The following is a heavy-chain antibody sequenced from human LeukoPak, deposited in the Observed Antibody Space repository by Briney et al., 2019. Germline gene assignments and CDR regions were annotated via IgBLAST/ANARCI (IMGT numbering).Heavy chain of an antibody. Sequence: SVKVSCKASGYTFTSYAMHWVRQAPGQGLEWMGGIIPIFGTANYAQKFQGRVTITADESTSTAYMELSSLRSEDTAVYYCARAGTIFGVARYYYGMDVWGQGTTVTVSS. J-gene: IGHJ6*02. V-gene: IGHV1-69*13. CDR1: GYTFTSYA. CDR3: ARAGTIFGVARYYYGMDV. D-gene: IGHD3-3*01. CDR2: IIPIFGTA.